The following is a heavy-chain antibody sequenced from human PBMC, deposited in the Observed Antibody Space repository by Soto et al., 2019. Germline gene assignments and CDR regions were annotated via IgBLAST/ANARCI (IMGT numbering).Heavy chain of an antibody. D-gene: IGHD3-3*01. Sequence: QVELVQSGAEGKKPGASVKVSCKAAGYTFTSYYMHWVRQAPGQGLEWMGFINPSGGITTYAQKFQDRVTMTSDTSTSTVYMELRTLKSEDTAVYYCARRSIFTWSDAFDIWGQGTMVTVSA. V-gene: IGHV1-46*01. CDR1: GYTFTSYY. CDR3: ARRSIFTWSDAFDI. J-gene: IGHJ3*02. CDR2: INPSGGIT.